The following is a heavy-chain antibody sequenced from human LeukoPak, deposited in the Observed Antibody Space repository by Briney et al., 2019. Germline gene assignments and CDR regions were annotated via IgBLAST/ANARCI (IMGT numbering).Heavy chain of an antibody. Sequence: GGSLRLSCAASGFTFSSYEMNWVRQAPGKGLEWVSYISSSGSTIYYADSVKGRFTISRDNAKNSLYLQMNSLRAEDTALYYCAKSTVDAFDYWGQGTLVTVSS. V-gene: IGHV3-48*03. CDR1: GFTFSSYE. J-gene: IGHJ4*02. CDR2: ISSSGSTI. D-gene: IGHD4-23*01. CDR3: AKSTVDAFDY.